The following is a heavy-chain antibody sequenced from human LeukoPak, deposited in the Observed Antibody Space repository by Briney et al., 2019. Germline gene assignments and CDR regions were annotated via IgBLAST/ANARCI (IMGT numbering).Heavy chain of an antibody. V-gene: IGHV1-2*02. Sequence: ASVKVSCKASGYTFTGYYMHWVRQAPGQGLEWMGWINPNSGGTNYAQKFQGRVTMTRDTSISTAYMELSRLRSDDTAVYYCARDRISYSSSXXXFDPWGQGTLVTVSS. CDR2: INPNSGGT. CDR3: ARDRISYSSSXXXFDP. J-gene: IGHJ5*02. CDR1: GYTFTGYY. D-gene: IGHD6-6*01.